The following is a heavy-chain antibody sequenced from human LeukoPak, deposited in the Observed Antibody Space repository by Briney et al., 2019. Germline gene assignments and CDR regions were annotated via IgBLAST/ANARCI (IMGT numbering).Heavy chain of an antibody. CDR1: GFTFSNNG. CDR2: IWYDGSNR. J-gene: IGHJ4*02. CDR3: AKGKLDPFDY. V-gene: IGHV3-33*06. D-gene: IGHD1-1*01. Sequence: GGSLRLSCAASGFTFSNNGMHWVRQAPGKGLEWVAIIWYDGSNRYYADSVRGRFTISRDNSKNTLYLQMNSLRAEDTAVYYCAKGKLDPFDYWGQGTLVTVSS.